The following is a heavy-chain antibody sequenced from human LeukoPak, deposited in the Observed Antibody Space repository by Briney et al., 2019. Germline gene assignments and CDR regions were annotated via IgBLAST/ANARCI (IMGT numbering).Heavy chain of an antibody. CDR2: ISYDGSNK. V-gene: IGHV3-30*18. D-gene: IGHD6-13*01. CDR1: GFTFSSYG. Sequence: GGSLRLSCAASGFTFSSYGMHWVRQAPGKGLEWVAVISYDGSNKYYADSVKGRFTISSDNSKNTLYLQMNSLRAEDTAVYYCAKDEYSSSTNWYFGLWGRGTLVTVSS. CDR3: AKDEYSSSTNWYFGL. J-gene: IGHJ2*01.